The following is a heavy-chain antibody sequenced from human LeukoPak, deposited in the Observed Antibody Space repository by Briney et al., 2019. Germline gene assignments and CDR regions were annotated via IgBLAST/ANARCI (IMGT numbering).Heavy chain of an antibody. CDR2: IYHSGST. Sequence: SETLSLTCTVSGDSFSSYYWSWVRQPPGKGLEWIGYIYHSGSTNYNPSLKSRVTISVDTSKNQFSLKLSFVTAADTAVYYCARGLGGVTDYWGQGTLVTVS. V-gene: IGHV4-59*01. D-gene: IGHD1-26*01. CDR3: ARGLGGVTDY. J-gene: IGHJ4*02. CDR1: GDSFSSYY.